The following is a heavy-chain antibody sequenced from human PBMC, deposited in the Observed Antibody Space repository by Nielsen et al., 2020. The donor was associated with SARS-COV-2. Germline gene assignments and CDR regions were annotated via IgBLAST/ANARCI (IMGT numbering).Heavy chain of an antibody. CDR1: GFIFSDST. D-gene: IGHD1-26*01. CDR3: ARVNPTSGSWFDAFDI. Sequence: GESLKISCAASGFIFSDSTMHWVRQASGKGLEWVGRIRSKANSYATEYPASVKGRFIISRDDSKNTAYLLMNSLKIDDTAVYYCARVNPTSGSWFDAFDIWGQGTLVTVSS. J-gene: IGHJ3*02. CDR2: IRSKANSYAT. V-gene: IGHV3-73*01.